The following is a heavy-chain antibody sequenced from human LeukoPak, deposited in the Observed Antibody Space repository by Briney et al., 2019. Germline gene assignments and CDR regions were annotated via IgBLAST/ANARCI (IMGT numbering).Heavy chain of an antibody. Sequence: SETLSLTCTVSGGSISSSSYYWGCILQPPGKGLECIGSIYYSGSTYYNPSLKSRVTISVDTSKHQFSLKLSSVTAADTAVYYCARHPIRTLFDYWGQGTLVTVSS. V-gene: IGHV4-39*01. D-gene: IGHD3-9*01. CDR3: ARHPIRTLFDY. CDR1: GGSISSSSYY. CDR2: IYYSGST. J-gene: IGHJ4*02.